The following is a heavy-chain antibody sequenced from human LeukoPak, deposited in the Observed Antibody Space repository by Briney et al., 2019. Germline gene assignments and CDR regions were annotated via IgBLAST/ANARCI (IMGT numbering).Heavy chain of an antibody. Sequence: GGSLRLSCAASGFTFGSFSMTWVRQAPGKGLEWVSSISSSGTYIYYADSVKGRFTISRDNAKNSLYLHMNSLRAEDTAVYYCARGNSGTSYVEDYYGMDVWGQGTTVTVSS. J-gene: IGHJ6*02. D-gene: IGHD1-26*01. CDR1: GFTFGSFS. V-gene: IGHV3-21*01. CDR3: ARGNSGTSYVEDYYGMDV. CDR2: ISSSGTYI.